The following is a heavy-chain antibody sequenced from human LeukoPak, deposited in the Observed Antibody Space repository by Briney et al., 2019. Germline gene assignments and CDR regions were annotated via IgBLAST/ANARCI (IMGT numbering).Heavy chain of an antibody. Sequence: PSETLSLTCTVSGGSISTYFWSWVRRPPGEGLEWIVYGYYTGSTDYNPSLKRRVSISVDTSKNQFSLKVSSVTAADTAVYYCVRSADRVIRGAPPYYYYYMDVWGKGTTVTVPS. CDR2: GYYTGST. D-gene: IGHD3-10*01. J-gene: IGHJ6*03. CDR3: VRSADRVIRGAPPYYYYYMDV. CDR1: GGSISTYF. V-gene: IGHV4-59*01.